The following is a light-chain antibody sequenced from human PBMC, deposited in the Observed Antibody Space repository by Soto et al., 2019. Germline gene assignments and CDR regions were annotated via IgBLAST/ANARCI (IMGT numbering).Light chain of an antibody. V-gene: IGKV3-20*01. CDR2: GAS. Sequence: EIVLTQSPDTLSLSVGSRASLTSTASQSVSTSYLAWYQQKPGQAPRLLIYGASSRATGIPDRFSGSGSGTDFTLTISGLEPEDFAVYYCQQYGNSRGTFGQGTKVE. CDR3: QQYGNSRGT. J-gene: IGKJ1*01. CDR1: QSVSTSY.